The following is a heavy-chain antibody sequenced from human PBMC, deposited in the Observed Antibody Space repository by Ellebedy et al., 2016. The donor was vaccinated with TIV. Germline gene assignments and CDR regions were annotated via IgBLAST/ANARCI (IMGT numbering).Heavy chain of an antibody. CDR2: IAHDGSVI. J-gene: IGHJ4*02. CDR1: GFTFSHYG. Sequence: GESLKISCATSGFTFSHYGMQWVCQAPGEGLEWVAVIAHDGSVIHYADSVKGRFTISRDNSKNTLSLQMYSLRPEDTAVYYCAKERDPLASTSFDSWGQGNLVTVSS. CDR3: AKERDPLASTSFDS. V-gene: IGHV3-30*18.